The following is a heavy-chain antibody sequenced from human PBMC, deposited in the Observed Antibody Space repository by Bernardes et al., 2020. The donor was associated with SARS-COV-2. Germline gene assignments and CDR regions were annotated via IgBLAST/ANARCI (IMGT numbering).Heavy chain of an antibody. CDR2: INPNSGGT. Sequence: ASVKVSCKASGYPFTGYYMHWVRQAPGQGLDWMGWINPNSGGTTYAQKFQGRVTMTRDTSISTAYMELDRLGSDDTAVYYCALPPTNYDRFGMDLWGQGTTVTVSS. D-gene: IGHD3-22*01. V-gene: IGHV1-2*02. CDR1: GYPFTGYY. J-gene: IGHJ6*02. CDR3: ALPPTNYDRFGMDL.